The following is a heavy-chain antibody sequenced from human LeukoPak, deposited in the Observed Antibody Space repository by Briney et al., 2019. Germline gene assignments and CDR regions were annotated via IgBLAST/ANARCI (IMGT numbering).Heavy chain of an antibody. CDR1: GYTFTSYG. V-gene: IGHV1-18*01. D-gene: IGHD3-22*01. CDR3: ARDFTYYYDSSGYYSYDAFDI. CDR2: ISAYNGNT. Sequence: SVKVSCKASGYTFTSYGISWLRQAPGQGLEGMGWISAYNGNTNYAQKLQGRVTMTTDTSTSTAYMELRSLRSDDTAVYYCARDFTYYYDSSGYYSYDAFDIWGQGTMVTVSS. J-gene: IGHJ3*02.